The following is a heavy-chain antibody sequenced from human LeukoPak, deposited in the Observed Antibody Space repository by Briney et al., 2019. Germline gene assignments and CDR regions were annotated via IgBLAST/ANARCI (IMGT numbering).Heavy chain of an antibody. V-gene: IGHV4-59*02. CDR2: IYYSGNT. J-gene: IGHJ4*02. CDR3: ASAPNEYFFDY. Sequence: SETLSLTCSVSGGSVSSYYWSWIRQPPGKGLEWVGNIYYSGNTNFNPSLVSRVIISVDTSKNQFTLKLSSVTAADTAIYYCASAPNEYFFDYWGQGTLVTVSS. CDR1: GGSVSSYY.